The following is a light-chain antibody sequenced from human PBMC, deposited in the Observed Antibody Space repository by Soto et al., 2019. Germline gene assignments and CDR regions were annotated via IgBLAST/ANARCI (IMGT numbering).Light chain of an antibody. J-gene: IGKJ5*01. V-gene: IGKV1-39*01. Sequence: QMTQSPASLSASVGARVTVTCRASQTISDYLNWYQQKPGKAPKLLIYGASNLQSGVPSRFSGSGSGTDGTLTISSLQPEDGATYYCQHHSSIPITFGQGTRLEIK. CDR3: QHHSSIPIT. CDR2: GAS. CDR1: QTISDY.